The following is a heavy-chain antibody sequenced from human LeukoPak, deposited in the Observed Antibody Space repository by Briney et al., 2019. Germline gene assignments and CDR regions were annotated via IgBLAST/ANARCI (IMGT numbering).Heavy chain of an antibody. J-gene: IGHJ5*02. Sequence: SETLSLTCTVSGGSISSSSYYWGRIRQPPGKGLEWIGYIYYNGNTNYNPSLKSRVTISIDTSKNQFSLKLSSVTAADTAVYYCARGLRSSSWWFDPWGQGTLVTVSS. V-gene: IGHV4-61*05. D-gene: IGHD6-13*01. CDR2: IYYNGNT. CDR3: ARGLRSSSWWFDP. CDR1: GGSISSSSYY.